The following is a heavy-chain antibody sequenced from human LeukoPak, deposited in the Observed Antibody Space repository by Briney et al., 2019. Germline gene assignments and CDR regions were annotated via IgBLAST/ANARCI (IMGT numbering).Heavy chain of an antibody. CDR2: ISGSADNT. V-gene: IGHV3-23*01. Sequence: SGGSLRLSCAASGFTFSLYAMSWVRQTPGKGLEWISTISGSADNTYYAYSVTGQFTITRDNSSTTLYPRMKMMRAEDTAMYYRAEESTVTHGNVNWFDPWGQGTLVTVSS. CDR1: GFTFSLYA. J-gene: IGHJ5*02. CDR3: AEESTVTHGNVNWFDP. D-gene: IGHD4-17*01.